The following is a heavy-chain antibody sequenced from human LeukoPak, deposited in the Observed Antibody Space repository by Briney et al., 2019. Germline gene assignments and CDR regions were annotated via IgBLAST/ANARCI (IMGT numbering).Heavy chain of an antibody. CDR3: ARTMGGGYSGYDPDLYFDY. Sequence: GGSLRLSCAASGFTVSSNYMSWARQAPGKGLEWVSVIYSGGSTYYADSVKGRFTISRDNSKNTLYLQMNSLRAEDTAVYYCARTMGGGYSGYDPDLYFDYWGQGTLVTVSS. CDR2: IYSGGST. CDR1: GFTVSSNY. J-gene: IGHJ4*02. V-gene: IGHV3-66*01. D-gene: IGHD5-12*01.